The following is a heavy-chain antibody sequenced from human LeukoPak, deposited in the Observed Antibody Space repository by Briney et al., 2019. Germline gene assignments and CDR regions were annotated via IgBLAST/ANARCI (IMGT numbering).Heavy chain of an antibody. CDR1: GFTFSNFW. CDR3: AKAYYDSSGSIDY. J-gene: IGHJ4*02. D-gene: IGHD3-22*01. CDR2: IKQDETEK. Sequence: GESLRLSCTASGFTFSNFWMGWVRQAPGKGLEWVANIKQDETEKFYLGSVKGRFTISRDNAKNSLYLQMNSLRAEDTALYYCAKAYYDSSGSIDYWGQGTLVTVSS. V-gene: IGHV3-7*03.